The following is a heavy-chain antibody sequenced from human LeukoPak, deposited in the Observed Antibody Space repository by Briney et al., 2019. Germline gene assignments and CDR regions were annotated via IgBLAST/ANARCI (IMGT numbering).Heavy chain of an antibody. Sequence: SQTLSLTCAVSGGSISSGGYSWSWIRQPPGKGLEWIGYIYHSGSTYYNPSLRSRASISADTPKSQFSLKLSSTTAADTAVYYCARATVATPSEFDYWGQGTLVTVSS. V-gene: IGHV4-30-2*05. CDR3: ARATVATPSEFDY. D-gene: IGHD4-17*01. CDR1: GGSISSGGYS. CDR2: IYHSGST. J-gene: IGHJ4*02.